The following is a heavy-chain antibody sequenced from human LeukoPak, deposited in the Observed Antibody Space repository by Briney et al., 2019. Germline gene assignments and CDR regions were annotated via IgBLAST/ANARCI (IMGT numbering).Heavy chain of an antibody. V-gene: IGHV1-18*01. CDR2: ISAYNGNT. J-gene: IGHJ4*02. D-gene: IGHD2-15*01. CDR3: ARDSWGYCSGGSCYPQEFDY. CDR1: GYTFTSYS. Sequence: ASVKVSCKASGYTFTSYSISWVRQAPGQGLEWMGWISAYNGNTNYAQKLQGRVTMTTDTSTSTAYMELRSLRSDDTAVYYCARDSWGYCSGGSCYPQEFDYWGQGTLVTVSS.